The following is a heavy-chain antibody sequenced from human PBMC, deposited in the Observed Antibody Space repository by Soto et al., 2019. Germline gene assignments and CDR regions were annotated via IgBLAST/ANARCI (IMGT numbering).Heavy chain of an antibody. V-gene: IGHV3-21*01. Sequence: PGGSLRLSCAASGFTFSSYSMNWVRQAPGKGLEWVSSISSSSSYIYYADSVKGRFTISRDNAKNSLYLQMNSLRAEDTAVYYCARDFSSGYYFDYWGQGTLVTVSS. J-gene: IGHJ4*02. CDR1: GFTFSSYS. D-gene: IGHD2-15*01. CDR3: ARDFSSGYYFDY. CDR2: ISSSSSYI.